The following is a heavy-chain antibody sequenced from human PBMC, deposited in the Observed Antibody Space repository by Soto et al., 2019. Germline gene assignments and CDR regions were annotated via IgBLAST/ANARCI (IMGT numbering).Heavy chain of an antibody. CDR1: GFSLSTSGVG. CDR2: IYWDDDK. J-gene: IGHJ5*02. Sequence: QITLKESGPTLVKPTQTLTLTCTFSGFSLSTSGVGVGWIRQPPGKALEWLALIYWDDDKRYSPSLKSRLTITKDTSKNQVVLTMTNMDPVDTATYYCAHMYYYGSGSTGWFDPWGQGTLVTVSS. CDR3: AHMYYYGSGSTGWFDP. D-gene: IGHD3-10*01. V-gene: IGHV2-5*02.